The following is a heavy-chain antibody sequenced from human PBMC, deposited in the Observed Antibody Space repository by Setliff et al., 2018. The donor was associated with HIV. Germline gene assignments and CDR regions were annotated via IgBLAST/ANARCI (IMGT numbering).Heavy chain of an antibody. Sequence: PGGSLRLSCAASGFTFSSYAMSWVRQAPGKGLEWVSFIHSAGSTTSYADSVKGRFTISRDNSRNTLYLQMNRLRAEDTAVYYCAKTYYGSGTHLRWYQLDNWGQGTLVTVSS. D-gene: IGHD3-10*01. CDR1: GFTFSSYA. V-gene: IGHV3-23*03. CDR3: AKTYYGSGTHLRWYQLDN. J-gene: IGHJ4*02. CDR2: IHSAGSTT.